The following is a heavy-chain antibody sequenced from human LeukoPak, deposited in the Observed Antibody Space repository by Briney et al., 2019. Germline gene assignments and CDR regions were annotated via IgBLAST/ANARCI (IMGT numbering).Heavy chain of an antibody. CDR2: ISDSGSLT. Sequence: QPGGSLRLSCAASGFAFSSQAMGWVRQAPGKGLEWVSVISDSGSLTYYADSVKGRFTISRDNSKKTLFLQLNSLRAEDTAVYYCAKDARRTNGWYYFDYWGQGALVTVSS. V-gene: IGHV3-23*01. D-gene: IGHD6-19*01. CDR3: AKDARRTNGWYYFDY. CDR1: GFAFSSQA. J-gene: IGHJ4*02.